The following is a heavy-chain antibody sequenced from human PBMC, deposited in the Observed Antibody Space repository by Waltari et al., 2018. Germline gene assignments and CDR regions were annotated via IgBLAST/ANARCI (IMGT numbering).Heavy chain of an antibody. CDR2: VIPIFGTA. Sequence: QVQLVQSGAEVKKPGSSVKVSCKASGGTFSSYAISWVRQAPGQGLEWMGGVIPIFGTANYAQKFQGRVTITADESTSTAYMELSSLRSEDTAVYYCARGSPTYYYDSSGYYGFDYWGQGTLVTVSS. J-gene: IGHJ4*02. V-gene: IGHV1-69*01. D-gene: IGHD3-22*01. CDR1: GGTFSSYA. CDR3: ARGSPTYYYDSSGYYGFDY.